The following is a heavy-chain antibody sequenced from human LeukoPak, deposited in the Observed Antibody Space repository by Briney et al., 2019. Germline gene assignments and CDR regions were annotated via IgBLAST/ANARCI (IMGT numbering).Heavy chain of an antibody. D-gene: IGHD2-15*01. V-gene: IGHV3-9*01. Sequence: TGGSLRLSCAASGFTFDDYAMHWVRQAPGKGLEWVSGISWNSGSIGYADSVKGRFTISRDNAKNSLYLQMNSLRAEDTALYYCAKDLGYCSGGSCYFDAFDIWGQGTMVTVSS. CDR1: GFTFDDYA. J-gene: IGHJ3*02. CDR2: ISWNSGSI. CDR3: AKDLGYCSGGSCYFDAFDI.